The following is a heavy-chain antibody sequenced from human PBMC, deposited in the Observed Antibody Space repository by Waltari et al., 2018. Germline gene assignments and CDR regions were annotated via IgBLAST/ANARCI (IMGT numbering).Heavy chain of an antibody. CDR3: ARTRTTVTTSSGFDY. D-gene: IGHD4-17*01. Sequence: QVQLVQSGAEVKKPGSSVKVSCKASGGTFSSYTISWVRQAPGQGLEWMGRINPHLGKANYAQKVQDMVTITADKATSTAYMELSSLRAEDTAVYYCARTRTTVTTSSGFDYWGQGTLVTVSS. J-gene: IGHJ4*02. CDR1: GGTFSSYT. CDR2: INPHLGKA. V-gene: IGHV1-69*02.